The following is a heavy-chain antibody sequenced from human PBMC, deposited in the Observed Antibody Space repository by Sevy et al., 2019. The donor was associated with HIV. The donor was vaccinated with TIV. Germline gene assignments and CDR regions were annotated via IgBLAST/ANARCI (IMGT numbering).Heavy chain of an antibody. CDR2: ISYDGSNK. CDR3: ARRRYSSGWENFDY. Sequence: GGSLRLSCAASGFTFSSYAMHWVRQAPGKGLEWVAVISYDGSNKYYADSVKGRFTISRDNSKNTLYLQMNSLRAEDTAVYYCARRRYSSGWENFDYWGQGTLVPVSS. V-gene: IGHV3-30-3*01. J-gene: IGHJ4*02. CDR1: GFTFSSYA. D-gene: IGHD6-19*01.